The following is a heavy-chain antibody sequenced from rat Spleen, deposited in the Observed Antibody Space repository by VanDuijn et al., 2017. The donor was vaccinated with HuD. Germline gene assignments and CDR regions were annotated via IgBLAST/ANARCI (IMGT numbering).Heavy chain of an antibody. V-gene: IGHV5S13*01. CDR3: ARQTLYYSSYMEYVMDA. D-gene: IGHD1-2*01. CDR2: ISSGGGRN. CDR1: GFTFSDFF. Sequence: EVQLVESAGGLVQPGKSLKLSCAASGFTFSDFFMAWVRQAPTKGLEWVATISSGGGRNYYRDSVKGRVTISRDNAKNTQSLQMDSLRSEDTATYYCARQTLYYSSYMEYVMDAWGQGASVTVSS. J-gene: IGHJ4*01.